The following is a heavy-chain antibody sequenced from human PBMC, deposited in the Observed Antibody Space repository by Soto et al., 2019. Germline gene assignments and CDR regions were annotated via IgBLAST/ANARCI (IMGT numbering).Heavy chain of an antibody. CDR2: ISGYNRNT. CDR3: ARERRWEPLLY. D-gene: IGHD1-26*01. Sequence: VQLVQSGGEVKKPGASVKVSCKASGYTFSNYGITWVRQAPGQGLEWMGWISGYNRNTNYAQKCEDRVHMSTDTATRTAYMELKCLTSDDTAVYFCARERRWEPLLYWGPGTLVTVSS. CDR1: GYTFSNYG. J-gene: IGHJ4*02. V-gene: IGHV1-18*01.